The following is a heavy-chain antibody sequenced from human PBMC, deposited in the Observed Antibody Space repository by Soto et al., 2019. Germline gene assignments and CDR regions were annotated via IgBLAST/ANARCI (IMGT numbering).Heavy chain of an antibody. CDR3: AKWFSGIGDY. Sequence: QMQLVECGGGVVQPGRSLRLSCAASGFTFSSYGMHWVRQAPGKGLEWVAVISYDGSNKYYADSVKGRFTISRDNSKNTLYLQMNSLRAEDTAVYYCAKWFSGIGDYWGQGTLVTVSS. CDR2: ISYDGSNK. CDR1: GFTFSSYG. V-gene: IGHV3-30*18. J-gene: IGHJ4*02. D-gene: IGHD3-10*01.